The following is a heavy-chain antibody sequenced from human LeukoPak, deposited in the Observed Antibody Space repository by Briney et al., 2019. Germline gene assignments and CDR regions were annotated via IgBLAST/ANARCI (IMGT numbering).Heavy chain of an antibody. V-gene: IGHV6-1*01. CDR2: TYYRSKWYN. CDR3: ARLSYDSSGYYFFDY. CDR1: GDSVSGSGAA. Sequence: SQTLSLTCAISGDSVSGSGAAWNWVRQSPSRGLEWLGRTYYRSKWYNDYAVSVKSRITINPDTSKNQFSLQLDSVTPDDKAVYYCARLSYDSSGYYFFDYWGQGTLVTASS. D-gene: IGHD3-22*01. J-gene: IGHJ4*02.